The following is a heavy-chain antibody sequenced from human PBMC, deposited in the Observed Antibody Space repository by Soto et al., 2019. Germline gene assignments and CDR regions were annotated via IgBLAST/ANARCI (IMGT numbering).Heavy chain of an antibody. D-gene: IGHD3-16*01. Sequence: EVQLVESGGGLVQPGGSLRLSCAASGFTFSNYWMSWVRQAPGKGLEWVANIKEAGSEKYYVDSVKSRFTISRDNAKNSLYLQMNSLRAEDTAVYYCVRVGRLGGYWGQGTLVTVSS. CDR2: IKEAGSEK. J-gene: IGHJ4*02. V-gene: IGHV3-7*03. CDR3: VRVGRLGGY. CDR1: GFTFSNYW.